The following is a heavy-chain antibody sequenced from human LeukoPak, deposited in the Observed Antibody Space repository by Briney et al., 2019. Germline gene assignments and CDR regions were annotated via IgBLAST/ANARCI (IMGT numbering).Heavy chain of an antibody. V-gene: IGHV4-59*12. CDR3: ARAYYSTSWYGV. CDR2: MYYSGST. Sequence: PSETLSLTCTVSAGSISSYYWSWIRQPPGKGLEWIGYMYYSGSTNYNPSLKSRVTISVDTSKNHFSLKLSSMTAADTAVYYCARAYYSTSWYGVWGQGTLVTVSS. J-gene: IGHJ3*01. D-gene: IGHD6-13*01. CDR1: AGSISSYY.